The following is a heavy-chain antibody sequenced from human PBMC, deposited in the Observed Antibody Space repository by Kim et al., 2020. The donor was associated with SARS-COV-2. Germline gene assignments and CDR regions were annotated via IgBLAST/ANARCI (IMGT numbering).Heavy chain of an antibody. CDR3: AGGILTGYLGVPDYYGMDV. V-gene: IGHV3-21*01. CDR1: GFTFSSYS. Sequence: GGSLRLSCAASGFTFSSYSMNWVRQAPGKGLEWVSSISSSSSYIYYADSVKGRFTISRDNAKNSLYLQMNSLRAEDTAVYYCAGGILTGYLGVPDYYGMDVWGQGTTVTVSS. D-gene: IGHD3-9*01. J-gene: IGHJ6*02. CDR2: ISSSSSYI.